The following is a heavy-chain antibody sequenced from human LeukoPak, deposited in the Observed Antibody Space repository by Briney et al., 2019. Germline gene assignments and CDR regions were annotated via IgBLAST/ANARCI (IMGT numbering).Heavy chain of an antibody. V-gene: IGHV1-24*01. CDR3: ATGDYYDSSGYPHAFDI. D-gene: IGHD3-22*01. CDR2: FDPEGGET. CDR1: GYTLAELS. J-gene: IGHJ3*02. Sequence: ASVKVSCKVSGYTLAELSMHWVRQAPGKGLEWMGGFDPEGGETIYAQKFQGRVTMTEDTSTDTAYMELSSLRSEDTAVYYCATGDYYDSSGYPHAFDIWGQGTMVTVSS.